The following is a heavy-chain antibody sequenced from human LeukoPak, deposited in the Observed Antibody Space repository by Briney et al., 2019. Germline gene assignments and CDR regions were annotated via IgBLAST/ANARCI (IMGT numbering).Heavy chain of an antibody. V-gene: IGHV3-9*01. CDR3: PKDIRRHYPGGPNPDSLH. Sequence: GGSLRLSCAGSGFIFNNYAMHWVRQPPGKGLEWVSGISWNSGSMDYADSVKGRFTISRDNAKNSPYLQMNSLRVEDTAFYYCPKDIRRHYPGGPNPDSLHWGQGALVTVSS. J-gene: IGHJ4*02. D-gene: IGHD4-23*01. CDR1: GFIFNNYA. CDR2: ISWNSGSM.